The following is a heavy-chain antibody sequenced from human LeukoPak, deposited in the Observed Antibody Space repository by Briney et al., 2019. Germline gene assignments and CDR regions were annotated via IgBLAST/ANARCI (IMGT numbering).Heavy chain of an antibody. CDR2: IHSGGTT. V-gene: IGHV3-53*01. CDR3: ARDSDSGYGPFAS. Sequence: QAGGSLRLSCAASGFTVSNNYISWVRQAPGKGLEWVSVIHSGGTTNYADSVQGRFTISRDNSKTTVYLHMNSLRAEDTAVYYCARDSDSGYGPFASWGQVTLVTVSS. D-gene: IGHD5-12*01. J-gene: IGHJ4*02. CDR1: GFTVSNNY.